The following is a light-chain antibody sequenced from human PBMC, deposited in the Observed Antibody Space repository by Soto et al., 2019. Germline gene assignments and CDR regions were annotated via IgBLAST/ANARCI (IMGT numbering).Light chain of an antibody. J-gene: IGLJ1*01. CDR3: SSYTTTSTYV. CDR2: DVS. CDR1: SSDVGGYNY. Sequence: QFVLTQPAPVSGSPGQSITISCPGTSSDVGGYNYVSWYQQHPDKAPKLMIYDVSNRPSGVSNRFSGAKSGNTASLTISGLQAEDEADYYCSSYTTTSTYVFGTGTKVTVL. V-gene: IGLV2-14*01.